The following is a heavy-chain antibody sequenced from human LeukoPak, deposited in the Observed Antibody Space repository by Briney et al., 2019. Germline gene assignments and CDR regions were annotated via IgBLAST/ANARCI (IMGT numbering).Heavy chain of an antibody. Sequence: GRSLRLSCAASGFTFSSYGIHWVRQAPGKGLEWVAVMSYDGDNNYYADSVKGRFSISRDNSKNTLYLQMNSLRVEDTAVYYCARDGGSSNWVPWFDPWGQGTLVTVSS. V-gene: IGHV3-30*19. CDR1: GFTFSSYG. J-gene: IGHJ5*02. CDR2: MSYDGDNN. D-gene: IGHD6-13*01. CDR3: ARDGGSSNWVPWFDP.